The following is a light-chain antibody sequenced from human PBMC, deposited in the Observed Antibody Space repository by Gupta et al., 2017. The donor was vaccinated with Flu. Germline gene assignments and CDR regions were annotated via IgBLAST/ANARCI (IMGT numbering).Light chain of an antibody. CDR3: ATWDDSLKGLWV. CDR2: SNN. Sequence: SSNIGSNVVSWYQHRPGTAPRLLIHSNNQRPSGVPDRFSGSKSGTSASLAISGLQSEDEADYYCATWDDSLKGLWVFGGGTKLTVL. V-gene: IGLV1-44*01. J-gene: IGLJ3*02. CDR1: SSNIGSNV.